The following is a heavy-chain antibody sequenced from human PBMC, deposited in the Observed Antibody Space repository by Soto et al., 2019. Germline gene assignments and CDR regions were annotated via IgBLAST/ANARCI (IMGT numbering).Heavy chain of an antibody. CDR3: ARTIAAAGGRRYFDL. CDR2: ISSSSSYT. CDR1: GFTFSDYY. V-gene: IGHV3-11*03. Sequence: VGSLRLSCAASGFTFSDYYMSWIRQAPGKGLEWVSYISSSSSYTNYADSVKGRFTISRDNAKNSLYLQMNSLRAEDTAVYYCARTIAAAGGRRYFDLWGRGTLVTVSX. D-gene: IGHD6-13*01. J-gene: IGHJ2*01.